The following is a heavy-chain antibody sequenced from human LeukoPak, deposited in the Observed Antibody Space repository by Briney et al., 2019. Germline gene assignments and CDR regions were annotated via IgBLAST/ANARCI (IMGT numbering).Heavy chain of an antibody. V-gene: IGHV3-11*04. CDR1: GFTFSDYY. CDR2: ISSSGSTI. D-gene: IGHD3-22*01. J-gene: IGHJ4*02. CDR3: ARDPGYDSSGYYSDFDY. Sequence: GGSLRLSCAASGFTFSDYYMSWIRQAPGKGLEGVSYISSSGSTIYYADSVKGRFTISRDNAKNSLYLQMDSLRAEDTAVYYCARDPGYDSSGYYSDFDYWGQGTLVTVSS.